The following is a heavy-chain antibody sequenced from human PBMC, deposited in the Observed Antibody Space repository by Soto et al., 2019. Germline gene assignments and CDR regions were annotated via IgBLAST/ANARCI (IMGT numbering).Heavy chain of an antibody. CDR2: IYYSGST. CDR3: ARGGETTWDDAFDI. CDR1: GGSISSGDYY. V-gene: IGHV4-30-4*01. D-gene: IGHD3-16*01. J-gene: IGHJ3*02. Sequence: QVQLQESGPGLVKPSQTLSLTCTVSGGSISSGDYYWSWIRQPPGKGLEWIGYIYYSGSTYYNPSPKRRVTVLVNPSKNQFPLKPSSVTAADTAVYYCARGGETTWDDAFDIWGQGTMVTVSS.